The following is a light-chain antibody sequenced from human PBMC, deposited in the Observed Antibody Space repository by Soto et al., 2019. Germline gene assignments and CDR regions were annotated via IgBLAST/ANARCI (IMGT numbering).Light chain of an antibody. Sequence: QAVVTQPPSVSGAPGQRVTISCTGSSSNIGARYDVHWYQQFPGTAPQLLIYANRNRPSGVPDRFSGSTSGTSASLAITGLQAEDEADYYCQSYDSSLSVVFGGGTKLTVL. CDR3: QSYDSSLSVV. J-gene: IGLJ2*01. V-gene: IGLV1-40*01. CDR1: SSNIGARYD. CDR2: ANR.